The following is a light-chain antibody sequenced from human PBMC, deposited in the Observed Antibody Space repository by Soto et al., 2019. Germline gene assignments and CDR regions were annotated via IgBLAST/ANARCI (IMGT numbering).Light chain of an antibody. J-gene: IGLJ2*01. CDR2: GHD. Sequence: QSALTQPPSVSGAPGQRVTISCTGSSSNIGAGYDVHWYQQLPGTAPKLLIYGHDNRPSGVPDRFSASRSGTSASLAITGLQAEDEADYYCQSYDSSLSALFGGGTKLTVL. CDR1: SSNIGAGYD. V-gene: IGLV1-40*01. CDR3: QSYDSSLSAL.